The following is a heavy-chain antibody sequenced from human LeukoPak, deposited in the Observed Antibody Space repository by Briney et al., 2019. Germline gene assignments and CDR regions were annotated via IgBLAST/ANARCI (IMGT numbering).Heavy chain of an antibody. CDR2: IIPIFGTA. D-gene: IGHD4-17*01. CDR1: GGTFSSYA. J-gene: IGHJ4*02. V-gene: IGHV1-69*13. CDR3: ARERRLPTVTTPYYFDY. Sequence: SVTVSCKASGGTFSSYAISWVRQPPGQGLEWMGGIIPIFGTANYAQKFQGRVTITADESTSTAYMELSSLRSEDTAVYYCARERRLPTVTTPYYFDYWGQGTLVTVSS.